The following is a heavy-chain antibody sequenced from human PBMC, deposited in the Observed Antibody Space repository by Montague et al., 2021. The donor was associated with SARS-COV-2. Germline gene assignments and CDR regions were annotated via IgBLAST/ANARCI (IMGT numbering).Heavy chain of an antibody. D-gene: IGHD1-26*01. V-gene: IGHV4-4*02. CDR1: GGSISDNNW. CDR3: ARDIWEPEVRSRGWFDP. J-gene: IGHJ5*02. CDR2: ISLGGHT. Sequence: SETLSLTCGVSGGSISDNNWWSWVRQSPETGLEWIGEISLGGHTDYNPSLTSRVTISLDKSKNQFSLKLTSVTAADTAVYYCARDIWEPEVRSRGWFDPWGQGILVTVSS.